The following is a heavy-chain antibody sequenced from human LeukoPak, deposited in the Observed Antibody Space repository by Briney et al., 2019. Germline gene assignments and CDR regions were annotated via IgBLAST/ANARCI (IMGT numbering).Heavy chain of an antibody. CDR1: GFTFSSYS. V-gene: IGHV3-48*02. CDR2: ISSSSTM. CDR3: ARVTTVTTHFDY. Sequence: GGSLRLSCAASGFTFSSYSMNWVRQAPGKGLEWVSYISSSSTMYYADSVKGRFTISRDNAKNSLYLQMNSLRDEDTAVYYCARVTTVTTHFDYWGQGTLVTVSS. J-gene: IGHJ4*02. D-gene: IGHD4-17*01.